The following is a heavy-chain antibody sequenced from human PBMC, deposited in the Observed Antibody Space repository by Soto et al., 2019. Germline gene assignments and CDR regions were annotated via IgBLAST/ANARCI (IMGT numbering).Heavy chain of an antibody. CDR3: EKEKEGRWLQLYLDY. Sequence: GGSLRLSCAASGFTFSSYGMHWVRQAPGKGLEWVAVISYDGSNKYYADSVKGRFTISRDNSKNTLYLQMNSLRAEDTAVYYCEKEKEGRWLQLYLDYWGQGTLVTVSS. CDR1: GFTFSSYG. J-gene: IGHJ4*02. CDR2: ISYDGSNK. D-gene: IGHD5-12*01. V-gene: IGHV3-30*18.